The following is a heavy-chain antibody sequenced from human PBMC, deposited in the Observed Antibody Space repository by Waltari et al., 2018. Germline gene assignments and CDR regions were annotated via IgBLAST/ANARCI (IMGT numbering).Heavy chain of an antibody. CDR1: GGPFTDSS. D-gene: IGHD1-26*01. Sequence: QVQLHQWGAGLLKPPETLSLTCAVSGGPFTDSSWSRIRQSPDKGLEWIGEISHSGSTNYNPSLKSRVTMSVDTIKKQFSLKLTSVTAADTAVYFCARTWGYSPPLGWFDPWGRGTRVTVSS. J-gene: IGHJ5*02. CDR3: ARTWGYSPPLGWFDP. CDR2: ISHSGST. V-gene: IGHV4-34*01.